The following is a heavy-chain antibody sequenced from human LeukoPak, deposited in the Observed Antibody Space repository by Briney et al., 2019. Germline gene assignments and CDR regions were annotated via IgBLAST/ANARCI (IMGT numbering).Heavy chain of an antibody. Sequence: GGSLRLSCAASGFTFSSYWMSWVRQAPGKGLEWVANIKQDGSEKHYVDSVKGRFTISRDNAKNSLYLQMNSLRAEDTAVYYCARAVYDYVWGSYPAYYWGQGTLVTVSS. V-gene: IGHV3-7*03. CDR2: IKQDGSEK. D-gene: IGHD3-16*02. J-gene: IGHJ4*02. CDR1: GFTFSSYW. CDR3: ARAVYDYVWGSYPAYY.